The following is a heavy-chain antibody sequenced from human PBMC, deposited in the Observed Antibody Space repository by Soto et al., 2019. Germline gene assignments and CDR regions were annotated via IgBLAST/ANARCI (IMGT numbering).Heavy chain of an antibody. CDR2: IYSCGST. CDR1: AFTGSCNY. D-gene: IGHD2-2*02. J-gene: IGHJ3*02. Sequence: PCGPIRLSWASAAFTGSCNYKSWDSSAPGKGLEWGSVIYSCGSTYYAGSVKGRFTIPRDNSKHTLYLQMNSLRAEDTALYYCARDRARYCSTTSCYKGSICVDAFDIWGQGTRVTVS. V-gene: IGHV3-66*03. CDR3: ARDRARYCSTTSCYKGSICVDAFDI.